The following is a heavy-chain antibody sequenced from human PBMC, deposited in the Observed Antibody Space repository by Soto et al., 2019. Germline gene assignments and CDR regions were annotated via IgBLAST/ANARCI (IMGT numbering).Heavy chain of an antibody. V-gene: IGHV3-11*06. CDR3: VRGGGGGLFEP. J-gene: IGHJ5*02. D-gene: IGHD2-15*01. Sequence: NPVGSLRLSCAGSGFTFGGSYMSWIRQAPGKGLEWLSYISPGSRYPAYADSVKGRFTISRDNAKRSLYLQMMSLTAEDTAIYYCVRGGGGGLFEPWGQGTMVNVSS. CDR1: GFTFGGSY. CDR2: ISPGSRYP.